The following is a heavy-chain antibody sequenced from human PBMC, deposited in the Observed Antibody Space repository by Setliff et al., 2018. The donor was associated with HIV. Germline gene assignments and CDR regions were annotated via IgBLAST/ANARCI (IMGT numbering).Heavy chain of an antibody. CDR1: GFTFSSYA. CDR3: AISTRPY. V-gene: IGHV3-23*01. CDR2: IGGSGGST. D-gene: IGHD6-6*01. J-gene: IGHJ4*02. Sequence: GGSLRLSCAASGFTFSSYAMNWVRQAPGKGLEWVSVIGGSGGSTYYADSVKGRFTISRDNSKNTLYLQMNNLRAEDTAVYYCAISTRPYWGQGTLVTVAS.